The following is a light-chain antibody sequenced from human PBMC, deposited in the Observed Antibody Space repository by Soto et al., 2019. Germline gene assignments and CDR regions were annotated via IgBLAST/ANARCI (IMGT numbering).Light chain of an antibody. CDR3: QQYGSPGT. CDR2: DAS. CDR1: QSPSGY. V-gene: IGKV3-11*01. J-gene: IGKJ1*01. Sequence: IVLTQSPATLSLSPGERATLSCRASQSPSGYLAWYQQRPGQAPTLLIYDASSRATGITARFSGSGSETDFTLTIRSLQSEDSAVYYCQQYGSPGTFGQGTKVDIK.